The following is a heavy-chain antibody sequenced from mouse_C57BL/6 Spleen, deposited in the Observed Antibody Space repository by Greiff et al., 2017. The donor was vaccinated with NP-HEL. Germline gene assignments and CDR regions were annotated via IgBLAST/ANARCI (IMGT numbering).Heavy chain of an antibody. CDR1: GYAFSSYW. D-gene: IGHD1-1*01. V-gene: IGHV1-80*01. J-gene: IGHJ1*03. CDR2: IYPGDGDT. CDR3: ARHRSGEYYYGSSPWYFDV. Sequence: QVQLKQSGAELVKPGASVKISCKASGYAFSSYWMNWVKQRPGKGLEWIGQIYPGDGDTNYNGKFKGKATLTADKSSSTAYMQLSSLTSEDSAVYFCARHRSGEYYYGSSPWYFDVWGTGTTVTVSS.